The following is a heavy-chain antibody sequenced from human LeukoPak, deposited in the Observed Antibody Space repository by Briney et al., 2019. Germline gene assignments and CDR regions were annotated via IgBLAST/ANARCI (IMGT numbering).Heavy chain of an antibody. D-gene: IGHD3-10*01. CDR3: ARGGILVQGVTILYGMDV. V-gene: IGHV1-8*01. CDR1: GYSFSTFD. CDR2: MNPNSGNT. J-gene: IGHJ6*02. Sequence: ASLKVSCKTSGYSFSTFDINWVRRATGQGLEWMGWMNPNSGNTNYEQKFQGRLTMTRDTSISTAYMELSSLRSEDTAVYYCARGGILVQGVTILYGMDVWGQGTTVTVSS.